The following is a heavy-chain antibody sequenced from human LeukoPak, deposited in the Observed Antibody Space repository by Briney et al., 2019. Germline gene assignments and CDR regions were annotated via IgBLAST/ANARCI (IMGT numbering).Heavy chain of an antibody. J-gene: IGHJ4*02. CDR2: ISAYNGNT. CDR1: GYTFTSYG. Sequence: ASVKVSCKASGYTFTSYGISWVRQAPGQGLEWMGWISAYNGNTNYAQKLQGRVTMTTDTSTSTAYMELRSLRSDDTAVYYCARDQGGNYYLIFDYWGQGTLVTVSS. D-gene: IGHD1-26*01. CDR3: ARDQGGNYYLIFDY. V-gene: IGHV1-18*01.